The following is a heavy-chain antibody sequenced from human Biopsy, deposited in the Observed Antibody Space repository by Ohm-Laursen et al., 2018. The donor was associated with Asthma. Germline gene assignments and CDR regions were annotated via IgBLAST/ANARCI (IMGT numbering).Heavy chain of an antibody. CDR2: VSSSGGSR. V-gene: IGHV3-23*01. J-gene: IGHJ6*03. D-gene: IGHD2-8*01. CDR1: GFRFIDYG. Sequence: SLRLSCTAPGFRFIDYGMHWVRQAPGKGLEWVASVSSSGGSRDYADSVKGRFTISRDNSNTVYLQMNWLRAEDTAIYYCAQISICTRTACGPYYIYKMDVWGQGTTVTVSS. CDR3: AQISICTRTACGPYYIYKMDV.